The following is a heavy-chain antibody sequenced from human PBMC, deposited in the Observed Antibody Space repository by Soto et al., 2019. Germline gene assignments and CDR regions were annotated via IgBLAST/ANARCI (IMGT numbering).Heavy chain of an antibody. V-gene: IGHV4-31*03. CDR2: IYYSGST. Sequence: LSLTCTVSGGSISSGGYYWSWIRQHPGKGLEWIGYIYYSGSTYYNPSLKSRVTISVDTSKNQFSLKLSSVTAADTAVYYCAREDYDILTGYYTHWFDPWGQGTLVTVSS. D-gene: IGHD3-9*01. CDR3: AREDYDILTGYYTHWFDP. CDR1: GGSISSGGYY. J-gene: IGHJ5*02.